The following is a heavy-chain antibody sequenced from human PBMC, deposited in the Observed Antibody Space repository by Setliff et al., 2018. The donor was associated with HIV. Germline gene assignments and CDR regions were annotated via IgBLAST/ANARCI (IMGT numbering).Heavy chain of an antibody. CDR3: AKPLTQWGVSPYHYAVDV. J-gene: IGHJ6*02. CDR2: IGGSTGST. Sequence: GSLRLSCAASGFTFNSYWMTWVRQAPGKGLEWVSAIGGSTGSTYYADSVKGRFTISTDNSKNTLYLQMNSLRAEDTDVYYCAKPLTQWGVSPYHYAVDVWGQGTTVTVSS. D-gene: IGHD1-26*01. V-gene: IGHV3-23*01. CDR1: GFTFNSYW.